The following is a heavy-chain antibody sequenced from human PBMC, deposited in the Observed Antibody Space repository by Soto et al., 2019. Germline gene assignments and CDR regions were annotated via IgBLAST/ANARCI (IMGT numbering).Heavy chain of an antibody. D-gene: IGHD3-22*01. V-gene: IGHV4-59*01. CDR3: ARYYYDSTGYYYGWFDP. CDR2: IYYTGNT. J-gene: IGHJ5*02. Sequence: GTMSLTCTVSRDSISTYYWSWIRPPQGKGLEWIAYIYYTGNTYYNPSLKSRVTISMDTSKNQFSLKLSSVTAADTAVYYCARYYYDSTGYYYGWFDPWGQGTLVTVSS. CDR1: RDSISTYY.